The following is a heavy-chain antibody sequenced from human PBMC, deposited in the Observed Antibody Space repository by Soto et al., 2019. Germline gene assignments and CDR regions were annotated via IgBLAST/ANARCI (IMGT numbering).Heavy chain of an antibody. Sequence: PGGSLRLSCAASGFTFSSYGMHWVRQAPGKGLEWVAVIWYDGSNKYYADSVKGRFTISRDNSKNTLYLQMNSLRAEDTAVYYCARDYLQGNWFDPWGQGTLVTVSS. V-gene: IGHV3-33*01. CDR3: ARDYLQGNWFDP. J-gene: IGHJ5*02. D-gene: IGHD4-4*01. CDR2: IWYDGSNK. CDR1: GFTFSSYG.